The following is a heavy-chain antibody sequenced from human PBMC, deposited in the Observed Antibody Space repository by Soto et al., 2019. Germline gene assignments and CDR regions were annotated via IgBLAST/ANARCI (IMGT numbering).Heavy chain of an antibody. D-gene: IGHD3-16*02. CDR3: ARSPYYDYIWGSYRYYLFDY. CDR2: IYYSGST. V-gene: IGHV4-59*08. Sequence: SETLSLTCTVSGGSISSYYWSWIRQPPGKGLEWIGYIYYSGSTNYNPSLKSRVTISVDTSKNQFSLKLSSVTAADTAVYYCARSPYYDYIWGSYRYYLFDYWGQGTLVTVSS. CDR1: GGSISSYY. J-gene: IGHJ4*02.